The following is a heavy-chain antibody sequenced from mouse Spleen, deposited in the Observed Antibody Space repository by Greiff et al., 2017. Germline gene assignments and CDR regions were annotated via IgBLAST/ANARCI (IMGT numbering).Heavy chain of an antibody. D-gene: IGHD2-1*01. CDR3: ARNGNYARYWYFDV. J-gene: IGHJ1*01. CDR2: IYPGDGDT. V-gene: IGHV1-80*01. CDR1: GYAFSSYW. Sequence: QVQLQQSGAELVKPGASVKISCKASGYAFSSYWMNWVKQRPGKGLEWIGQIYPGDGDTNYNGKFKGKATLTADKSSSTAYMQLSSLTSEDSAVYFCARNGNYARYWYFDVWGAGTTVTVSS.